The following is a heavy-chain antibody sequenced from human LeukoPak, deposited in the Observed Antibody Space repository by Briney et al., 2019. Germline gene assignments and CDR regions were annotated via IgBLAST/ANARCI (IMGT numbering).Heavy chain of an antibody. CDR2: ICYDGSNN. CDR3: ARDDYNDSSGYNYYYMDV. CDR1: GFTFSTYG. Sequence: GGSLRLSCAASGFTFSTYGMHWVRQAPAKGLEGVAVICYDGSNNYYADSVKGRFNISRDNPKHTLYLQMNSLRAEDRAVYYCARDDYNDSSGYNYYYMDVWGKGTTVTVSS. J-gene: IGHJ6*03. V-gene: IGHV3-33*01. D-gene: IGHD3-22*01.